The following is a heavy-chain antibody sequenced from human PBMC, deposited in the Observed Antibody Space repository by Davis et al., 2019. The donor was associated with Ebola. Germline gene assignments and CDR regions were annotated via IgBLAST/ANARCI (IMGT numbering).Heavy chain of an antibody. J-gene: IGHJ5*02. CDR2: IYYSGST. CDR1: AGSISSYY. Sequence: SETLSLTCTVSAGSISSYYWTWIRQPPGKGLEWIGYIYYSGSTNYNPSLKSRVTISMDTSKNQVTLKLSSVTAADTAIYYCARPRGDGSNYWFDPWGRGTLVTVSS. D-gene: IGHD5-24*01. V-gene: IGHV4-59*01. CDR3: ARPRGDGSNYWFDP.